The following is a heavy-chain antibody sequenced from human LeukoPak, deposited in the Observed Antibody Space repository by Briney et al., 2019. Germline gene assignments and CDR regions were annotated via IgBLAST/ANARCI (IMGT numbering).Heavy chain of an antibody. J-gene: IGHJ5*02. D-gene: IGHD3-22*01. CDR2: INHSGST. V-gene: IGHV4-34*01. CDR3: ARVAKYYYDSSGYYPHNWFDP. CDR1: GGSFSGYY. Sequence: SETLSLTCAVYGGSFSGYYWSWIRQPPGKGLEWIGEINHSGSTNYNPSLKSRVTISVDTSKNQFSLKLSSVTAADTAVYCCARVAKYYYDSSGYYPHNWFDPWGQGTLVTVSS.